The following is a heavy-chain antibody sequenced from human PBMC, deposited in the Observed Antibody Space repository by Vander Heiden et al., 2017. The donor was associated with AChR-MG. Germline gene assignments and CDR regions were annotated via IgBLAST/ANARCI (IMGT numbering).Heavy chain of an antibody. CDR3: AKGSTFVYEGYFDF. J-gene: IGHJ4*02. V-gene: IGHV3-23*01. D-gene: IGHD3-16*01. Sequence: EVHMLESGGGLVQPGGSLRLSCAASGLPFSDYAMIWVRQAPGNGLEWVTRCTGSGAGTYYADSVTGRFTISRDNSKNTQYLQMSSLRAEDTSLYYCAKGSTFVYEGYFDFWGQGTLVTVSS. CDR1: GLPFSDYA. CDR2: CTGSGAGT.